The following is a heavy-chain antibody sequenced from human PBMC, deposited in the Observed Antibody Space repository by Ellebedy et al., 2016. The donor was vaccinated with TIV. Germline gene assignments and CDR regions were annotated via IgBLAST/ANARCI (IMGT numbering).Heavy chain of an antibody. CDR2: IYYNGNT. V-gene: IGHV4-59*08. Sequence: MPSETLSLTCTVSGGSLSSYYGSWIRQPPGKGLEWIGYIYYNGNTNYNPSLESLVTISVDTSKNEFSLKLSSVTGADTAVYYCARMQVSRVGTLDYWGQGTRVTVSS. D-gene: IGHD1-26*01. CDR3: ARMQVSRVGTLDY. J-gene: IGHJ4*02. CDR1: GGSLSSYY.